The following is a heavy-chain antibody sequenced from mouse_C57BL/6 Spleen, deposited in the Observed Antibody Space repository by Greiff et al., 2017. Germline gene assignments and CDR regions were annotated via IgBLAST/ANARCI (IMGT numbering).Heavy chain of an antibody. V-gene: IGHV1-82*01. CDR3: ARGGTSMGFDY. CDR1: GYAFSSSW. J-gene: IGHJ2*01. CDR2: IYPGDGDT. D-gene: IGHD2-10*02. Sequence: VQLQQSGPELVKPGASVKISCKASGYAFSSSWMNWVKQRPGKGLEWIGRIYPGDGDTNYNGKFKGKATLTADKSSSTAYMQLSSLTSEDSAVYFCARGGTSMGFDYWGQGTTLTVSS.